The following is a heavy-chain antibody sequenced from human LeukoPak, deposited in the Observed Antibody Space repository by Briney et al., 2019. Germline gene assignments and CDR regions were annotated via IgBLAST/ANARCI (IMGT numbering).Heavy chain of an antibody. V-gene: IGHV3-30*02. CDR2: IRYDGSNK. CDR1: GFTFSSYG. D-gene: IGHD3-22*01. CDR3: ARDYYDSSGYLASDI. J-gene: IGHJ3*02. Sequence: GGSLRLSCAASGFTFSSYGMHWVRQAPGKGLEWVAFIRYDGSNKYYADSVKGRFTISRDNSKNTLYLQMNSLRAEDTAVYYCARDYYDSSGYLASDIWGQGTMVTVSS.